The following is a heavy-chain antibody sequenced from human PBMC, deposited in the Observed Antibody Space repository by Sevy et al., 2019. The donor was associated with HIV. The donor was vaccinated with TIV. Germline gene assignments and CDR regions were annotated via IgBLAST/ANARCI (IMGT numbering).Heavy chain of an antibody. V-gene: IGHV2-70*11. D-gene: IGHD1-1*01. J-gene: IGHJ4*02. CDR2: IDWDDDK. Sequence: SGPTLVKPTQTLTLTCTFSGFSLSTSGMCVSWILQPPGKAMEWLARIDWDDDKYYSTSLKTRLTISKDTSKNQVVCTMTNMDPADAATDYCARSSTGTIGTTGFDYWGQGTLVTVSS. CDR3: ARSSTGTIGTTGFDY. CDR1: GFSLSTSGMC.